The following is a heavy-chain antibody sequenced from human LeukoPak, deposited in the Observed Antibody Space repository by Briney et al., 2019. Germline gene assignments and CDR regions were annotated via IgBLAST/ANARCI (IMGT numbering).Heavy chain of an antibody. CDR1: GFAFNNYQ. V-gene: IGHV3-48*03. Sequence: GGSLRLSCAASGFAFNNYQMNWVRQAPGKGLECISYISSSGRTIYYADSLKGRFTVSRDNAKNSLYLRMNNLRAEDTAVYYCARGEYYFDYWGQGTLVTVSS. J-gene: IGHJ4*02. CDR2: ISSSGRTI. CDR3: ARGEYYFDY.